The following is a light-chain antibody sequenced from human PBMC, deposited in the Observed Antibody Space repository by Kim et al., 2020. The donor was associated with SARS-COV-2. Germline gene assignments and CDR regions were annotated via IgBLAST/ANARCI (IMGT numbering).Light chain of an antibody. CDR2: DIS. V-gene: IGKV3-11*01. CDR1: QTVNSD. Sequence: EIVLTQSPATLSLSPGERATLSCRASQTVNSDLAWYEHKPGQAPRLIMYDISNRATGIPARFSGSGTGTDFTLTISSLETEDSAVYYCQQRDNWPYTFGQGTKLEI. J-gene: IGKJ2*01. CDR3: QQRDNWPYT.